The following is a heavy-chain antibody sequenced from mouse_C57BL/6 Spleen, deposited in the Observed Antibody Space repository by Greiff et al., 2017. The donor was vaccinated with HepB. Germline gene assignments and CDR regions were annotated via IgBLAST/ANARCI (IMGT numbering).Heavy chain of an antibody. CDR2: INHSNGGT. CDR1: GYTFTSYW. V-gene: IGHV1-53*01. D-gene: IGHD1-1*01. CDR3: AREETTVVAEGFAY. Sequence: QVQLQQPGTELVKPGASVKLSCKASGYTFTSYWMHWVKQRPGQGLEWIGNINHSNGGTNYNEKFKSKATLTVDKSSSTAYMQLSSLTYEDSAVYYCAREETTVVAEGFAYWGQGTLVTVSA. J-gene: IGHJ3*01.